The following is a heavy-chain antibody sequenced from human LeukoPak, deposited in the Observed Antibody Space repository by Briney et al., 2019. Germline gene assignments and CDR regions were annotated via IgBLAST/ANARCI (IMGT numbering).Heavy chain of an antibody. CDR3: AKDLGSSSWGRLGVSLDY. D-gene: IGHD6-13*01. V-gene: IGHV3-23*01. Sequence: LTGGSLRLSCAASGFTFRSYAMTWVRQGPGTGLEWVSAINAGGGSTYYAHSVKGRFTISRDNSKNTLYLQMNSLRAEDTAVYYCAKDLGSSSWGRLGVSLDYWGQGTLVTVSS. J-gene: IGHJ4*02. CDR1: GFTFRSYA. CDR2: INAGGGST.